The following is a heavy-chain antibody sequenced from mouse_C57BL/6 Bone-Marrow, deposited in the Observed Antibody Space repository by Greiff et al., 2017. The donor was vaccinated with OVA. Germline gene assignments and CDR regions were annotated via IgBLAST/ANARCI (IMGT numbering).Heavy chain of an antibody. CDR2: INPGSGGT. V-gene: IGHV1-54*01. Sequence: VQLQQSGAELVRPGTSVKVSCKASGYAFTNYLIEWVKQRPGQGLEWIGVINPGSGGTNYNEKFKGKATLTADKSSSTAYMQLSSLTSEDSAVYFCARPFSYYAMDYWGQGTSVTVSS. J-gene: IGHJ4*01. CDR1: GYAFTNYL. CDR3: ARPFSYYAMDY.